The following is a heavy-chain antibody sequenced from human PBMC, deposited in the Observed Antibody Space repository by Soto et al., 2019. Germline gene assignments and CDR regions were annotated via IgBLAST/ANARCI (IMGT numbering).Heavy chain of an antibody. CDR2: ISYDGSNK. J-gene: IGHJ6*02. V-gene: IGHV3-30*18. Sequence: PGGSLRLSCAASGFTFSSYGMHWVRQAPGKGLEWVAVISYDGSNKYYADSVKGRFTISRDNSKNTLYLQMNSLRAEDTAVYYCAKDCYYDSSGYSYYYYGMDVWGQGTTVTVSS. CDR1: GFTFSSYG. CDR3: AKDCYYDSSGYSYYYYGMDV. D-gene: IGHD3-22*01.